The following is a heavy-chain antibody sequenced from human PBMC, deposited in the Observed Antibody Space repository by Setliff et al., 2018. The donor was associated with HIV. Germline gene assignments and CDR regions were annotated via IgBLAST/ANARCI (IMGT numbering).Heavy chain of an antibody. CDR3: ASPSFGDVDYYYGMDV. J-gene: IGHJ6*02. V-gene: IGHV1-69*05. CDR2: IIPIFGTA. Sequence: SVKVSCKASGDTFSNYAISWVRQAPGQGLEWMGGIIPIFGTASHAQKFQGRVTITTDESTSTAYMELSSLRFEDTAMYYCASPSFGDVDYYYGMDVWGQGTTVTVSS. CDR1: GDTFSNYA. D-gene: IGHD3-10*01.